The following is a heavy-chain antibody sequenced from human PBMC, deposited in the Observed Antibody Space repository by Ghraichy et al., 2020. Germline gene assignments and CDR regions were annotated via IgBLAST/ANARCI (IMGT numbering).Heavy chain of an antibody. CDR3: AHSSGHLLWFGEEWFDP. Sequence: SGPTLVKPTQTLTLTCTFSGFSLSTSGVGVGWIRQPPGKALEWLALIYWNDDKRYSPSLKSRLTITKDTSKNQVVLTMTNMDPVDTATYYCAHSSGHLLWFGEEWFDPWGQGTLVTVSS. CDR2: IYWNDDK. CDR1: GFSLSTSGVG. D-gene: IGHD3-10*01. V-gene: IGHV2-5*01. J-gene: IGHJ5*02.